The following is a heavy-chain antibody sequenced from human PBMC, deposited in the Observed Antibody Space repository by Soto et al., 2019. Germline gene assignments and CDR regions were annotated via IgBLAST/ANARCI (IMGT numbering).Heavy chain of an antibody. V-gene: IGHV4-34*01. CDR2: INHSGSP. CDR1: GGSFSGYY. CDR3: ARGGGRYYYAMDV. D-gene: IGHD1-26*01. J-gene: IGHJ6*02. Sequence: SETLSLTCAVYGGSFSGYYWSWIRQPPGKGLEWIGKINHSGSPNYNPSLKSRVTISVDTSKNQFSLKLSSVTAADTAVYYCARGGGRYYYAMDVWGQGTTVTVSS.